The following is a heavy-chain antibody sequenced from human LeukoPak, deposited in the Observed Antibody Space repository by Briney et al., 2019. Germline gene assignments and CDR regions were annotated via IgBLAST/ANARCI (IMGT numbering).Heavy chain of an antibody. Sequence: SGTLSLTCAVYGGSFSGYYWSWIRQPPGKGLEWIGEINHSGSTNYNPSLKSRVTISVDTSKNQFSLKLSSVTAADTAVYYCARVGPPTYYYDSSGYRYYYFDYWGQGTLVTVSS. CDR2: INHSGST. CDR3: ARVGPPTYYYDSSGYRYYYFDY. V-gene: IGHV4-34*01. D-gene: IGHD3-22*01. CDR1: GGSFSGYY. J-gene: IGHJ4*02.